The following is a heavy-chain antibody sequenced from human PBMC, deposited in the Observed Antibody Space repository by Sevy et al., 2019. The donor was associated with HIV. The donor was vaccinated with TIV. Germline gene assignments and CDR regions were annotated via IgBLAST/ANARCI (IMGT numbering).Heavy chain of an antibody. CDR2: IRCDGSNK. D-gene: IGHD2-8*01. Sequence: GGSLRLSCAASGFTFSTYDMHWVRQAPGKGLEWVAYIRCDGSNKYYADSVRGRFTISRDNSKNTLYLQMNSLRAEDTAVYYCARRRKTTQEWLEELDYYYGVDVWGQGTTVTVSS. J-gene: IGHJ6*02. CDR3: ARRRKTTQEWLEELDYYYGVDV. CDR1: GFTFSTYD. V-gene: IGHV3-30*02.